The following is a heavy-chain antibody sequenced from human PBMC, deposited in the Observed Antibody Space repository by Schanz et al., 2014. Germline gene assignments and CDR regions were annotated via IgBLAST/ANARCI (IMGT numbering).Heavy chain of an antibody. V-gene: IGHV1-18*01. CDR3: AKAEYDILTDSYSRLDP. D-gene: IGHD3-9*01. Sequence: QVQLVQSGAEVKKPGASVRVSCKASGYTFTTYAMSWVRHAPGQGLEWVGWISVYTGNTKYGQKVQGRVTMTADTSTNTAYMELRSLRSDDTAVYYCAKAEYDILTDSYSRLDPWGQGTLXTVSS. CDR2: ISVYTGNT. CDR1: GYTFTTYA. J-gene: IGHJ5*02.